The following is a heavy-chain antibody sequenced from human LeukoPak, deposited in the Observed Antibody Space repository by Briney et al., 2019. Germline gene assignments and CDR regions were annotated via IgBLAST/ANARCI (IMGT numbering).Heavy chain of an antibody. CDR1: GGSFSGYY. V-gene: IGHV4-34*01. D-gene: IGHD5-12*01. Sequence: SETLSLTCAVYGGSFSGYYWSWIRQPPGKGLEWIGEINHSGSTNYNPSLKSRVTISVDTSKNQFSLKLSSVTAADTAVYYCARDLSGYDPYFDYWGQGTLVTASS. CDR2: INHSGST. CDR3: ARDLSGYDPYFDY. J-gene: IGHJ4*02.